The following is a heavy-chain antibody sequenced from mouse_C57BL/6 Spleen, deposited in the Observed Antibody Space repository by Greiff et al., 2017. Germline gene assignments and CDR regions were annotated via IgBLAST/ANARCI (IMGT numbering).Heavy chain of an antibody. CDR3: ARGLGQYFDV. D-gene: IGHD4-1*01. CDR2: IYPGSGST. CDR1: GYTFTSYW. Sequence: QVHVQQPGAELVKPGASVKLSCKASGYTFTSYWITWVKQRPGQGLEWIGDIYPGSGSTNYNEKFKSKATLTVDTSSSTAYMQLSSLTSEDSAVYYCARGLGQYFDVWGTGTTVTVSS. J-gene: IGHJ1*03. V-gene: IGHV1-55*01.